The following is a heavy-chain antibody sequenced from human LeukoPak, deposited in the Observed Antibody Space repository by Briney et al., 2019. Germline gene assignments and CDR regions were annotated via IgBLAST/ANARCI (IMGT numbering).Heavy chain of an antibody. Sequence: GGSLRLSCAASGFIFSDSYMARIRQAPGKGPEWVSYITSTSSNTMYPDSVRGRFTISRDNAKNSLYLQMNSLRVEDTAVYYCARLHGYSYGLADSWGQGTLATVSS. CDR2: ITSTSSNT. CDR3: ARLHGYSYGLADS. D-gene: IGHD5-18*01. CDR1: GFIFSDSY. V-gene: IGHV3-11*06. J-gene: IGHJ4*02.